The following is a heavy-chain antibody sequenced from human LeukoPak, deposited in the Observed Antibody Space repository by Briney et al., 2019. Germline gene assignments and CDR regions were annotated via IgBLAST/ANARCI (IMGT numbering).Heavy chain of an antibody. CDR1: GYSISSGYY. V-gene: IGHV4-38-2*01. CDR2: IYHNGNT. D-gene: IGHD5-18*01. Sequence: SETLSLTCAVSGYSISSGYYWGWIRQPPGKGLEWIGTIYHNGNTYYNPSPKSRVTISVDTSKNQFSLKLSSVTAADTAVYYCARVRYNYGDSDYWGQGTLVTVSS. CDR3: ARVRYNYGDSDY. J-gene: IGHJ4*02.